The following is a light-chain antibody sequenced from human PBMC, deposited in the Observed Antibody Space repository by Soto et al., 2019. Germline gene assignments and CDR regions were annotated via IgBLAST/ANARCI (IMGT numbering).Light chain of an antibody. CDR3: QHYNSYSEA. J-gene: IGKJ1*01. V-gene: IGKV1-5*03. CDR2: MAS. CDR1: HTISSW. Sequence: DIQMTQAPSTLSGSVVDRLTITCRDSHTISSWLAWYQQTPGKAPQLLIYMASTSKSGVQSRFSGSGSGTEFTLTISRLQPDDFATYYCQHYNSYSEAFGQGTKVDIK.